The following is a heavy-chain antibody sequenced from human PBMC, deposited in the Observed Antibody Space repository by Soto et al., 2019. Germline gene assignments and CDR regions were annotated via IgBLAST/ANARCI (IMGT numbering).Heavy chain of an antibody. CDR2: ISYDGSNK. Sequence: QVQLVESGGGVVQPGRSLRLSCAASGFTFSSYAMHWVRQAPGKGLEWVAVISYDGSNKYYADSVKGRFTISRDNSKNXLYLQMNSLRAEDTAVYYCARGIVLVPAATIHFDYWGQGTLVTVSS. CDR3: ARGIVLVPAATIHFDY. J-gene: IGHJ4*02. D-gene: IGHD2-2*01. V-gene: IGHV3-30-3*01. CDR1: GFTFSSYA.